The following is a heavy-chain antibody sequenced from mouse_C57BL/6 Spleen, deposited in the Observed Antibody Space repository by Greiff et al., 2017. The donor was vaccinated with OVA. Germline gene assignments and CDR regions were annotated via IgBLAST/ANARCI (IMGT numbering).Heavy chain of an antibody. D-gene: IGHD1-1*01. Sequence: DVQLQESGPGLVKPSQSLSLTCSVTGYFITSGYYWNWIRQFPGNKLEWMGYISYDGSNNYNPSLKNRISITRDTSKNQFFLKLNSVTTEDTATYYCARDDDGFAYWGQGTLVTVSA. V-gene: IGHV3-6*01. CDR1: GYFITSGYY. CDR3: ARDDDGFAY. J-gene: IGHJ3*01. CDR2: ISYDGSN.